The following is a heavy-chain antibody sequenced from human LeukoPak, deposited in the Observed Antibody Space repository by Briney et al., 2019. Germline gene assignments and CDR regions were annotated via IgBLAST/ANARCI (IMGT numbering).Heavy chain of an antibody. CDR2: ISYDGSNK. Sequence: GRSLRLSCAASGFTFSSYGMHWVRQAPGKGLEWVAVISYDGSNKYYADSVKGRFTISRDNSKNTLYLQMNSLRAEDTAVYYCAKDRLGTYYCGSGSYRDAFDIWGQGTMVTVSS. CDR3: AKDRLGTYYCGSGSYRDAFDI. J-gene: IGHJ3*02. CDR1: GFTFSSYG. D-gene: IGHD3-10*01. V-gene: IGHV3-30*18.